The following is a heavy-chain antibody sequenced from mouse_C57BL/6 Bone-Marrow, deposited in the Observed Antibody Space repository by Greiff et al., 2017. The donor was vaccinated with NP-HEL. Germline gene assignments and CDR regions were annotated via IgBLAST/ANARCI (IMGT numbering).Heavy chain of an antibody. D-gene: IGHD1-1*01. J-gene: IGHJ4*01. CDR2: IYPGSGST. Sequence: QVQLQQSGAELVKPGASVKMSCKASGYTFTSYWITWVKQRPGQGLEWIGDIYPGSGSTNYNEKFKSKATLTVDTSSSTAYMQLSSLTSEDSAVYFCARGDYYGRGGAMDYWGQGTSVTVSS. V-gene: IGHV1-55*01. CDR3: ARGDYYGRGGAMDY. CDR1: GYTFTSYW.